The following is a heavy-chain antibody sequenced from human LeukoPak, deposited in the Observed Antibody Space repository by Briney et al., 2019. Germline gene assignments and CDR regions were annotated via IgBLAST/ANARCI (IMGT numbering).Heavy chain of an antibody. J-gene: IGHJ3*02. CDR1: GFTFSSYG. CDR3: ANPYNWTPSEAFDI. CDR2: IRYDGSNK. D-gene: IGHD1-20*01. V-gene: IGHV3-30*02. Sequence: GGSLRLSCAASGFTFSSYGMHWVRQAPGKGLEWVAFIRYDGSNKYYADSVKGRFTISRDNSKNTLYLQMNSLRAEDTAVYYCANPYNWTPSEAFDIWGQGTMVTVSS.